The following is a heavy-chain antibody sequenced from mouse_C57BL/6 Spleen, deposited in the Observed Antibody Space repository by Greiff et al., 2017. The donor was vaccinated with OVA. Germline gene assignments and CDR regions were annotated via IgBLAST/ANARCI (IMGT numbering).Heavy chain of an antibody. CDR3: TRSLLLLRYFDV. D-gene: IGHD1-1*01. Sequence: VQLQQSGAELVRPGASVTLSCKASGYTFTDYEMHWVKQTPVHGLEWIGAIDPDTGGTAYNQKFKGKAILTVDKSSSTAYMERRSLTSEDSAVYYCTRSLLLLRYFDVWGTGTTVTVSS. V-gene: IGHV1-15*01. CDR2: IDPDTGGT. CDR1: GYTFTDYE. J-gene: IGHJ1*03.